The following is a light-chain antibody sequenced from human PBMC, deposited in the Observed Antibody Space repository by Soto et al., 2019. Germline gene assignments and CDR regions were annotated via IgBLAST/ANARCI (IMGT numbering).Light chain of an antibody. CDR1: SSDVGKYDY. V-gene: IGLV2-8*01. CDR3: QSYDNSLSGSVV. J-gene: IGLJ2*01. CDR2: EVS. Sequence: QSVLTQPPSASGSPGQSVTISCTGTSSDVGKYDYVSWFQHHPGKAPKLIIYEVSKRPSGVPDRFSGSKSGSTASLTVSGLQTEDEADYFCQSYDNSLSGSVVFGGGTRLTVL.